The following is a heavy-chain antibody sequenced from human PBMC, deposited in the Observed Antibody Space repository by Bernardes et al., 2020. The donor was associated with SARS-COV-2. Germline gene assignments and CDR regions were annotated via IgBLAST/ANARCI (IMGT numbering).Heavy chain of an antibody. CDR1: RFTFSNYI. V-gene: IGHV3-74*01. Sequence: GGSLRLSCAASRFTFSNYIMHWVRQAPGKGLEWVARIDLDGFTTTYAESVKGRFTISRDDAKNTLYLRMSYLSVEDTAVYYCARDLNWVIFDYWGQGTLVTVSS. CDR3: ARDLNWVIFDY. CDR2: IDLDGFTT. J-gene: IGHJ4*02. D-gene: IGHD1-1*01.